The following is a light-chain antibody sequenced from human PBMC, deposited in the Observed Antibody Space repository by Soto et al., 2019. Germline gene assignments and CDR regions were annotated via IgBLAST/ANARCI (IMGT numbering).Light chain of an antibody. J-gene: IGKJ1*01. CDR3: QQYNKLPWT. Sequence: EILMTQSPATLSVSPGARATLSCRASQSVSSNLAWYQHKPGQAPRLLIYGASLRATGIPSRFSGSGSGTVFTLTISRLQSEDFGVYYCQQYNKLPWTFGRGTKVDIK. V-gene: IGKV3-15*01. CDR1: QSVSSN. CDR2: GAS.